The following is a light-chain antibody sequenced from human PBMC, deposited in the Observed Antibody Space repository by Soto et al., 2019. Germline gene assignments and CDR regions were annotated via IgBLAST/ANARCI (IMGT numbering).Light chain of an antibody. CDR3: QQYGSSPET. J-gene: IGKJ1*01. Sequence: EIVLTQSPGTLSLSPGERATLSCRASQSVSSSYLAWYQQKPGQAPRLLIYGASSRATGIPDRFSGSGSGTEFTLTIRRLEPEDFEVYYCQQYGSSPETFGQGTKVEIK. CDR2: GAS. CDR1: QSVSSSY. V-gene: IGKV3-20*01.